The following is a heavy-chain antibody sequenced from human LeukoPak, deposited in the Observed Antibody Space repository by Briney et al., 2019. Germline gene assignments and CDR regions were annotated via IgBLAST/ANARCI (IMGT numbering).Heavy chain of an antibody. CDR1: GGSFSGYY. Sequence: SETLSLTCAVYGGSFSGYYWSWIRQPPGKGLEWIGEINHSGSTNYNPSLKSRVIISVDTSKNQFSLKLSSVTAADTAVYYCARSPRITMIVVVLMEAFDIWGQGTMVTVSS. D-gene: IGHD3-22*01. CDR3: ARSPRITMIVVVLMEAFDI. J-gene: IGHJ3*02. V-gene: IGHV4-34*01. CDR2: INHSGST.